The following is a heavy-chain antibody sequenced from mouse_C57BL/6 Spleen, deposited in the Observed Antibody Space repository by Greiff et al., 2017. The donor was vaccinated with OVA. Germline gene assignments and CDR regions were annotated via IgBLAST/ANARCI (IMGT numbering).Heavy chain of an antibody. Sequence: QVQLQQPGAELVKPGASVKVSCKASGYTFTSYWMHWVKQRPGQGLEWIGRIHPSDSDTNYNQKFKGKATLTVDKSSSTAYMQRSSLTSEESAVYYCAIEAFWYAMDYWGQGTSVTVSS. V-gene: IGHV1-74*01. J-gene: IGHJ4*01. CDR2: IHPSDSDT. CDR1: GYTFTSYW. CDR3: AIEAFWYAMDY.